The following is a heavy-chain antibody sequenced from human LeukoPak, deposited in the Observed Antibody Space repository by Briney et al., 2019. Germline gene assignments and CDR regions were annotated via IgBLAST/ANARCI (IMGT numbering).Heavy chain of an antibody. Sequence: SETLSLTCAVSDDSITSYYWSWIRQPPGKGLEWIGSIYHSGSTYYNPSLKSRVTISVDTSKNQFSLKLSSVTAADTAVYYCARVHYYGSGSYSSFDYWGQGTLVTVSS. J-gene: IGHJ4*02. D-gene: IGHD3-10*01. CDR2: IYHSGST. V-gene: IGHV4-38-2*01. CDR1: DDSITSYY. CDR3: ARVHYYGSGSYSSFDY.